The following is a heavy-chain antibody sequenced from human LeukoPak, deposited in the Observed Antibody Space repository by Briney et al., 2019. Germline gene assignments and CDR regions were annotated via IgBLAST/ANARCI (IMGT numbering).Heavy chain of an antibody. V-gene: IGHV1-58*02. Sequence: GASVKVSCKASGFTFTSSAMQWVRQACGQRLEWIGWIVVGSGNTNYAQKFQERVTITRDMSTSTAYMELSSLRSEDTAVYYCAARRGIAVNWFDPWGQGTLVTVSS. CDR2: IVVGSGNT. J-gene: IGHJ5*02. CDR3: AARRGIAVNWFDP. D-gene: IGHD6-19*01. CDR1: GFTFTSSA.